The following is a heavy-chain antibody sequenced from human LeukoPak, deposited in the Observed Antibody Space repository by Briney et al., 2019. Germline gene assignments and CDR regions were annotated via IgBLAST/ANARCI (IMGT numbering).Heavy chain of an antibody. CDR3: TTDREDDYGDYGVYY. J-gene: IGHJ4*02. D-gene: IGHD4-17*01. V-gene: IGHV3-15*01. CDR1: GFTFNSYW. Sequence: PGGSLRLSCAASGFTFNSYWMSWVRQAPGKGLEWVGRIKSKTDGGTTDYAAPVKGRFTISRDDSKNTLYLQMNSLKTEDTAVYYCTTDREDDYGDYGVYYWGQGTLVTVSS. CDR2: IKSKTDGGTT.